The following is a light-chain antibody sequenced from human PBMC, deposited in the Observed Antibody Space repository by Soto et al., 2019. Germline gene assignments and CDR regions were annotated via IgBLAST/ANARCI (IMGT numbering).Light chain of an antibody. CDR2: DAS. CDR1: QSVSTY. V-gene: IGKV3-11*01. J-gene: IGKJ2*01. Sequence: EIVLTQSPATLSLSPGERATLSCRASQSVSTYLAWYQQEPGQAPRLLIYDASNTATGIPARFSGSGYGTDSAPTLRSLGPDDFAVLYCQQRRNRPPHTLGQGTKLEIK. CDR3: QQRRNRPPHT.